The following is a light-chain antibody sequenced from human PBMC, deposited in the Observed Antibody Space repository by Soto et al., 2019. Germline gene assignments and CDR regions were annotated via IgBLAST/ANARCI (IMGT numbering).Light chain of an antibody. CDR1: QSIDSW. V-gene: IGKV1-5*03. J-gene: IGKJ1*01. Sequence: DIQMTQSPSTLSASVGDRVTITCRASQSIDSWLAGYQQKPGKAPKLLIYKASTLKSGVPSRFSGSGSGTEFTLTISSLQPDDFATYYCQQYNSYPWTFGQGTKVDI. CDR3: QQYNSYPWT. CDR2: KAS.